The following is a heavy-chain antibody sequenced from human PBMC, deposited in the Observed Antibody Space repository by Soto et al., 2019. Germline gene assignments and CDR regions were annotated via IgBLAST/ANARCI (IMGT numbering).Heavy chain of an antibody. CDR3: ASHRRTENWFDP. CDR2: INFNGDT. Sequence: QMQLQESGPGLMKPSETLSLTCTVSGGSLGRSSYYWDWIRQPPGKGLEWLGNINFNGDTYYNPSLKSRFTMSVDTSKNQFSRRLSSVTAADTAVYYCASHRRTENWFDPWGQGTLVTVS. CDR1: GGSLGRSSYY. V-gene: IGHV4-39*01. J-gene: IGHJ5*02.